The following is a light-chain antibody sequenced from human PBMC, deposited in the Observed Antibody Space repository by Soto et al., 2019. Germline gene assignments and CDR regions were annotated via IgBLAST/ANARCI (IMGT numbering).Light chain of an antibody. CDR1: QNVERY. Sequence: DIQMTQSPSSLSASVGDRVTMTFRASQNVERYLNCYQQRPGEAPKLLIHDASSLQSGVPSRFSGSGSGTEFTLPISSLRPDDFAIYYCQQSYSTLSITFGQGTRLEIK. V-gene: IGKV1-39*01. CDR2: DAS. CDR3: QQSYSTLSIT. J-gene: IGKJ5*01.